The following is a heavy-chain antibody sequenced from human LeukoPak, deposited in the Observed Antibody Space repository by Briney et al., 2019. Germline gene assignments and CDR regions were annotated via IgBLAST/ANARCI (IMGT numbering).Heavy chain of an antibody. CDR2: IYYSGST. Sequence: PSQTLSLTCTVSGGSISSGGYYWSWIRQHPAKGLEWIGYIYYSGSTYYNPSLKSRVTISVDTSKNQFSLKLSSVTAADTAVYYCARFLGSGRYAFDIWGQGTMVTVSS. J-gene: IGHJ3*02. D-gene: IGHD3-10*01. V-gene: IGHV4-31*03. CDR1: GGSISSGGYY. CDR3: ARFLGSGRYAFDI.